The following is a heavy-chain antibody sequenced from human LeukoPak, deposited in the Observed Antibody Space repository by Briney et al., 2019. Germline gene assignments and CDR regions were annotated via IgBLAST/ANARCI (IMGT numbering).Heavy chain of an antibody. CDR2: IIPIFGTA. CDR1: GYTFNKYS. CDR3: ARVGDSSSWENDY. Sequence: ASVKVSCKASGYTFNKYSISWVRQAPGQGLEWMGGIIPIFGTANYAQKFQGRVTITADESTSTAYMELSSLRSEDTAVYYCARVGDSSSWENDYWGQGTLVTVSS. D-gene: IGHD6-13*01. J-gene: IGHJ4*02. V-gene: IGHV1-69*13.